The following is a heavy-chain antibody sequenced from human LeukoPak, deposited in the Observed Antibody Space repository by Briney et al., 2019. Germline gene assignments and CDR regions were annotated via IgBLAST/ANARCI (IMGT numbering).Heavy chain of an antibody. CDR1: GFTFSSYA. Sequence: PGGSLRLSCAASGFTFSSYAMHWVRQAPGKGLEWLSYISTTMTTIYYADSVKGRFTVSRDNAKNSLYLQMNSLRAEDTAVYYCAREGYYYDSSGSGTYYYYYYMDVWGKGTTVTVSS. J-gene: IGHJ6*03. D-gene: IGHD3-22*01. CDR2: ISTTMTTI. V-gene: IGHV3-48*01. CDR3: AREGYYYDSSGSGTYYYYYYMDV.